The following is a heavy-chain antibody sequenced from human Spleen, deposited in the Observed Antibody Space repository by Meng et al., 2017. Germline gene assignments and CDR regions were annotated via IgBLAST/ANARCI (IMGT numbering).Heavy chain of an antibody. D-gene: IGHD1-1*01. Sequence: SETLSLTCAISGFRVSSNTATWSWIRQSPSRGLEWLGRTYYRSKWYDDYALSVKSRITINPDTAKNQLSLQLNSVTPEDTAVYYCARGVNTGSYVYWFDPWGQGTLVTVSS. V-gene: IGHV6-1*01. J-gene: IGHJ5*02. CDR2: TYYRSKWYD. CDR1: GFRVSSNTAT. CDR3: ARGVNTGSYVYWFDP.